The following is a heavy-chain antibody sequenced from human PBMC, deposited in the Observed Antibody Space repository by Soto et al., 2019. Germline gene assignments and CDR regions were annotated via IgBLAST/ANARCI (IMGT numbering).Heavy chain of an antibody. CDR1: GGSISSYY. CDR3: ARGDDYVWGSYRLNDAFDI. V-gene: IGHV4-59*01. CDR2: IYYSGST. Sequence: SETLSLTCTVSGGSISSYYWSWIRQPPGKGLEWIGYIYYSGSTNYNPSLKSRVTISVDTSKNQFSLKLSSVTAADTAVYYCARGDDYVWGSYRLNDAFDIWGQGTMVTVSS. D-gene: IGHD3-16*02. J-gene: IGHJ3*02.